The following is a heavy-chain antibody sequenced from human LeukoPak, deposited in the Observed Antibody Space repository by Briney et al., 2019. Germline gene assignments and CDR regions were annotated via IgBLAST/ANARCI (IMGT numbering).Heavy chain of an antibody. V-gene: IGHV4-4*07. D-gene: IGHD5-12*01. Sequence: PSETLSLTCTVSGSSISGYYWNWLRQPAGKGLEWIGRISPSGSPEYRSSLMSRLTMSADTSKTQFSLRLTSVTAADAAMYYCAITIVDTIEFDSWGQGTLVTVSS. CDR2: ISPSGSP. CDR1: GSSISGYY. J-gene: IGHJ4*02. CDR3: AITIVDTIEFDS.